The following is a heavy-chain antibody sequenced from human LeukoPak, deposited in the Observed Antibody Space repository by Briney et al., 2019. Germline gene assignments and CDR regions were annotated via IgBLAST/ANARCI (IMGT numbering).Heavy chain of an antibody. D-gene: IGHD3-3*01. CDR1: GFTFSDYY. Sequence: GGSLRLSCAASGFTFSDYYMSWIRQAPGQGLEWVSYISSSGSTIYYADSVEGRFTISRDNAKNSLYLQMNSLRAEDTAVYYCARANVLRFLEWSLFDAFGIWGQGTMVTVSS. CDR3: ARANVLRFLEWSLFDAFGI. J-gene: IGHJ3*02. CDR2: ISSSGSTI. V-gene: IGHV3-11*01.